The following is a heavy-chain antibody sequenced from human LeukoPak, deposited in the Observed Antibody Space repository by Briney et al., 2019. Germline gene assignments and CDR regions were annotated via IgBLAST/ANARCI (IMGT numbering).Heavy chain of an antibody. CDR3: ARAAFGDTAMVRHYYYYGMDV. CDR1: GGTFSSYA. CDR2: IIPIFGTA. Sequence: GSSVKVSCKASGGTFSSYAISWVRQAPGQGLEGMGGIIPIFGTANYAQKFQGRVTITADESTSTAYMELSSLRSEDTAVYYCARAAFGDTAMVRHYYYYGMDVWGQGTTVTVSS. J-gene: IGHJ6*02. V-gene: IGHV1-69*01. D-gene: IGHD5-18*01.